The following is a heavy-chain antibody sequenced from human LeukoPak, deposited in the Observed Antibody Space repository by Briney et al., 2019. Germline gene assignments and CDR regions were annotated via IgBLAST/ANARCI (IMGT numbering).Heavy chain of an antibody. J-gene: IGHJ4*02. CDR3: ARDGLVRGVIVD. CDR2: IIPILGIA. Sequence: ASVKVSCKASGGTFSSYTISWVRQDPGQGLEWMGRIIPILGIANYAQKFQGRVTITADKSTSTAYMELSSLRSEDTAVYYCARDGLVRGVIVDWGQGTLVTVSS. V-gene: IGHV1-69*04. CDR1: GGTFSSYT. D-gene: IGHD3-10*01.